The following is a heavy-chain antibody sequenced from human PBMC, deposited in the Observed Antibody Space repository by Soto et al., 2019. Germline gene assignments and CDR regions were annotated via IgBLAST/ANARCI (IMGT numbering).Heavy chain of an antibody. CDR3: TLRPDTSRGPIY. D-gene: IGHD6-13*01. V-gene: IGHV2-5*01. J-gene: IGHJ4*02. Sequence: TQTVTINCSVPGFSLTKKGMTLGWIRQPPGKAPEWLALSTQYSPSLQSRLTFTEDTSKNQVVLTMTNMDPVDTATYYCTLRPDTSRGPIYRGQGIIVTVSS. CDR1: GFSLTKKGMT. CDR2: STQ.